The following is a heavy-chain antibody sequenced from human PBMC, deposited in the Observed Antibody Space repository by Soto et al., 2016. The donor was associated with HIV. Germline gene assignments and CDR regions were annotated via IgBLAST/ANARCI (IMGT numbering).Heavy chain of an antibody. D-gene: IGHD3-22*01. CDR2: INPYSGVS. CDR1: GYTFTGYF. J-gene: IGHJ4*02. V-gene: IGHV1-2*02. Sequence: QVQLVQSGAEVKRPGASVKVSCKASGYTFTGYFIHWVRQAPGQGLEWMGWINPYSGVSNSAQNFKDRVTMTRDTSISTAHMELRSLRSDDTALYFCARRANFYDNSGYYYDYWGQGTLVTVSS. CDR3: ARRANFYDNSGYYYDY.